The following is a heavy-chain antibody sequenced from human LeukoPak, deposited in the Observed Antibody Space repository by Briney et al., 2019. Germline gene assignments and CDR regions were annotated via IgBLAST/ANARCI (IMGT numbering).Heavy chain of an antibody. D-gene: IGHD2/OR15-2a*01. V-gene: IGHV3-64*02. CDR1: GFTFSGFS. Sequence: QPGGSLRLSCAASGFTFSGFSMHWIRQAPGRGLAYVSAINGNGDKTFYTDSVRGRFTIFRDNSKNTLFLQMGSLRGEDTALYFCARIGMENFYDLWGQGTLVTVSS. CDR2: INGNGDKT. CDR3: ARIGMENFYDL. J-gene: IGHJ5*02.